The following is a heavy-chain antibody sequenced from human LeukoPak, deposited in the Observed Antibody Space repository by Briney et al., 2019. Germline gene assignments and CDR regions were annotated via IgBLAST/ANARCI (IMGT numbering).Heavy chain of an antibody. Sequence: GGSLRLSCAASGFTFSSYAMSWVRQAPGKGLEWVSAISGSGGSTYYADSVKGRFTISRDNSKNTLYLQMNSLRAEDTAVYYCAKGTRWELRCYSHYWGQGTLVTVSS. CDR2: ISGSGGST. CDR1: GFTFSSYA. CDR3: AKGTRWELRCYSHY. D-gene: IGHD1-26*01. J-gene: IGHJ4*02. V-gene: IGHV3-23*01.